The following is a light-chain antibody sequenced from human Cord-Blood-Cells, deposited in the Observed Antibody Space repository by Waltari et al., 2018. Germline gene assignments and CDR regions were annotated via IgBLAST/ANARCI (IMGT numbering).Light chain of an antibody. CDR3: QQYNSYLYS. CDR1: QSISSY. CDR2: DAS. J-gene: IGKJ2*01. Sequence: DIQMTQSPPTLSASVGDTVTITCRASQSISSYLAWYQQKPGKAPKLLIYDASSLESGVPSRFSGSGSGTEFTLTISSLQPDDFATYYCQQYNSYLYSFGQGTKLEIK. V-gene: IGKV1-5*01.